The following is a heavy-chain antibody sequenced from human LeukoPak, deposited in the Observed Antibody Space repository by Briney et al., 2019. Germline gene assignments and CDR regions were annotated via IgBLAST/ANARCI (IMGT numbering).Heavy chain of an antibody. V-gene: IGHV1-2*02. J-gene: IGHJ4*02. CDR2: INPNTGGT. CDR1: GYTFTGYY. CDR3: ARDNRGEYYFDY. D-gene: IGHD3-10*01. Sequence: EASVKVSCKTSGYTFTGYYLHWVRQAPGLGLEWMGWINPNTGGTKYAQKLQGRVTLTRDTSISTAFMEVTRVTPDDTAVYYCARDNRGEYYFDYWGQGTPVTVSS.